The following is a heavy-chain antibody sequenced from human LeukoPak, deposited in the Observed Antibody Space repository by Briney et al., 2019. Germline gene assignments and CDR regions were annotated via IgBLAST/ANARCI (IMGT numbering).Heavy chain of an antibody. Sequence: GGSLRLSCAASGFTFDDYAMHWVRQAPGKGLERVSGIGWNSNTIDYADSVKGRFTISRDNAKNSLYLQMNSLKPEDTALYYCVSDREAVAGPLDYWGQGTLVTVSS. V-gene: IGHV3-9*01. CDR3: VSDREAVAGPLDY. J-gene: IGHJ4*02. CDR1: GFTFDDYA. CDR2: IGWNSNTI. D-gene: IGHD6-19*01.